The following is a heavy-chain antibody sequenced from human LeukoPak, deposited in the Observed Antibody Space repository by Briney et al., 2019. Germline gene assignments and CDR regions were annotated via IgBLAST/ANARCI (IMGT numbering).Heavy chain of an antibody. CDR3: ATEAIVVVTARDYWYFDL. Sequence: SVKVSCKASGGTFSSYAISWVRQAPGQGLERMGRIIPILGIPNYAQKFQGRVTITADKSTTTAYMELSSLRSEDTAVYYCATEAIVVVTARDYWYFDLWGRGTLVTVSS. J-gene: IGHJ2*01. CDR1: GGTFSSYA. V-gene: IGHV1-69*04. CDR2: IIPILGIP. D-gene: IGHD2-21*02.